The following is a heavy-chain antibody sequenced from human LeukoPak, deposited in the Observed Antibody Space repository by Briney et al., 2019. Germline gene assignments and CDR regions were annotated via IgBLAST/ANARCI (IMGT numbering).Heavy chain of an antibody. CDR2: ISYDGSNK. V-gene: IGHV3-30-3*02. CDR1: GFTFSSYA. D-gene: IGHD6-13*01. Sequence: PGGSLRLSCAASGFTFSSYAMHWVRQAPGKGLEWVAVISYDGSNKYYADSVKGRFTISRDNSKNTLYLQMNSLRAEDTAVYYCAKREIAAAGTRYRPPTYYFDYWGQGTLVTVSS. J-gene: IGHJ4*02. CDR3: AKREIAAAGTRYRPPTYYFDY.